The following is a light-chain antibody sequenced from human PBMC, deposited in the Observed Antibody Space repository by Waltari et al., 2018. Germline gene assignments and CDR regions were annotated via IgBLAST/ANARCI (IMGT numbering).Light chain of an antibody. CDR1: SSDVGGYNL. V-gene: IGLV2-8*01. CDR3: SSYGGYNTPYV. J-gene: IGLJ2*01. Sequence: QSALTQPPSASGSPGQSVTISSTGSSSDVGGYNLVSWHQQHPGKAPKLLIYEVIKRPSGVPDRFSGSKSGNTASLTVSGLQAEDEADYYCSSYGGYNTPYVFGGGTKLTVL. CDR2: EVI.